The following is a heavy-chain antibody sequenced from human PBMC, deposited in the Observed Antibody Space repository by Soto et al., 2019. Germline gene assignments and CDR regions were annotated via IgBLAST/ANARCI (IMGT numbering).Heavy chain of an antibody. V-gene: IGHV3-33*01. D-gene: IGHD1-7*01. CDR1: GFTFSNYG. Sequence: QVQLVESGGGVVQPGRPLRLSCAASGFTFSNYGMHWMRQAPGKGLEWVAVIWYDGSNKNYGDSVKGRFTISRDNSKNTLYLQMNSLRAEDTAVYDCARKTSDAFDIWGQGTMVTVSS. CDR3: ARKTSDAFDI. CDR2: IWYDGSNK. J-gene: IGHJ3*02.